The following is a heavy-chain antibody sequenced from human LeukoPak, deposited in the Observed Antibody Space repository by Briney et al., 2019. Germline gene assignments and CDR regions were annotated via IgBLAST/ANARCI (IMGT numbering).Heavy chain of an antibody. CDR1: GFTFSSYA. D-gene: IGHD1-1*01. CDR3: ARLSPLEGEKRGYFDY. CDR2: ISSNGGST. V-gene: IGHV3-64*01. Sequence: PGGSLRLSCAASGFTFSSYAMHWVRQAPGKGLEYVSAISSNGGSTYYANSVKGRFTISRDNSKNTLYLQMGSLRAEDMAVYYCARLSPLEGEKRGYFDYWGREPWSPSPQ. J-gene: IGHJ4*02.